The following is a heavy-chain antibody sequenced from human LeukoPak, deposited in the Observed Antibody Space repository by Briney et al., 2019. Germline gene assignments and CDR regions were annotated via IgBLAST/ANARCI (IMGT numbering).Heavy chain of an antibody. Sequence: SETLSLTCTVSGGSISSSSYYWGWIRQPPGKGLEWIGYIYYSGSTNYNPSLKSRVTISVDTSKNQFSLKLSSVTAADTAVYYCARARYSSSSDYYYYMDVWGKGTTVTVSS. CDR3: ARARYSSSSDYYYYMDV. D-gene: IGHD6-6*01. J-gene: IGHJ6*03. V-gene: IGHV4-61*05. CDR1: GGSISSSSYY. CDR2: IYYSGST.